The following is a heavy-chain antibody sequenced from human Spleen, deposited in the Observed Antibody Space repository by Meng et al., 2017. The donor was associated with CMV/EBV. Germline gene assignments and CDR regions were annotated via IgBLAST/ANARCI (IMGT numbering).Heavy chain of an antibody. CDR1: GFTFSSYS. CDR2: ISSSSSYI. D-gene: IGHD3-22*01. CDR3: ARDLVPPYYYDSSGYLDY. J-gene: IGHJ4*02. V-gene: IGHV3-21*01. Sequence: EVQLVESGGGLVKPGGFRRLSCVASGFTFSSYSMNWVRQAPGKGLEWVSSISSSSSYIYYADSVKGRFTISRDNAKNSLYLQMNSLRAEDTAVYYCARDLVPPYYYDSSGYLDYWGQGTLVTVSS.